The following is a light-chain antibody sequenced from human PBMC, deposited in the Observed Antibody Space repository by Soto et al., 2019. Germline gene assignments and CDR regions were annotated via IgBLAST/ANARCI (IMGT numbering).Light chain of an antibody. Sequence: DIPMTQSPPSLSASVGDRVTITCQASHDIGNSLNWYQDKPGQAPKLVIYDAYNLETGVPSTFSGSGYGTDFTFTISSLRPEDIATYYCQKSDHLRLFGPGTKVDIK. CDR1: HDIGNS. J-gene: IGKJ3*01. CDR3: QKSDHLRL. V-gene: IGKV1-33*01. CDR2: DAY.